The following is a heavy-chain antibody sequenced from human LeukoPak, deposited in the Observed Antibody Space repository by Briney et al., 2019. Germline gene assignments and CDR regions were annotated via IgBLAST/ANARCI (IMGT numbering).Heavy chain of an antibody. CDR3: ARLDYSGSYYFDY. CDR2: IYSGGST. D-gene: IGHD1-26*01. J-gene: IGHJ4*02. CDR1: GFTVSSNY. Sequence: GGSLRLSCAASGFTVSSNYMSWVRQAPGKGLEWVSVIYSGGSTYYADPVKGRFTISRDNSKNTLYLQMNSLRAEDTAVYYCARLDYSGSYYFDYWGQGTLVTVSS. V-gene: IGHV3-53*01.